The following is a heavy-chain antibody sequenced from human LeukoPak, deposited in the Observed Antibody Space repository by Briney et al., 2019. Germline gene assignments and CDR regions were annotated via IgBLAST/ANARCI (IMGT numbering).Heavy chain of an antibody. CDR1: GFTFSSYE. V-gene: IGHV3-21*01. CDR3: ARTDLDCSGGSCPDY. CDR2: ISSSSSYI. Sequence: GGSLRLSCAASGFTFSSYEMNWVRQAPGKGLEWVSSISSSSSYIYYADSVKGRFTISRDNAKDSLYLQMNSLRAEDTAVYYCARTDLDCSGGSCPDYWGQGTLVTVSS. D-gene: IGHD2-15*01. J-gene: IGHJ4*02.